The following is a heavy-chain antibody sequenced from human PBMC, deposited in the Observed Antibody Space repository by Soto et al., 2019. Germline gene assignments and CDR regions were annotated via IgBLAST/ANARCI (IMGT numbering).Heavy chain of an antibody. CDR2: IYPGDSDT. V-gene: IGHV5-51*01. CDR3: ARGRDRIYDILTGPSNNFDY. J-gene: IGHJ4*02. D-gene: IGHD3-9*01. CDR1: GYSFTSYW. Sequence: GESLKISCKGSGYSFTSYWIGWVRQMPGKGLEWMGIIYPGDSDTRYSPSFQGQVTISADKSISTAYLQWSSLKASDTAMYYCARGRDRIYDILTGPSNNFDYWGQGTLVTVSS.